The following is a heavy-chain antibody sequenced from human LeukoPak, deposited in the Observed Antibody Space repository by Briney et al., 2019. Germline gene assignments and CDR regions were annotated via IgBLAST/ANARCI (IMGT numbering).Heavy chain of an antibody. Sequence: GGSLRLSCAASRFTFSSYEMNWVRQAPGKGLEWVSYISSSGSTIYYADSVKGRFTISRDNAKNSLYLQMNSLRAEDTALYYCARASRDGYNYDYYYYMDVWGKGTTVTVSS. CDR3: ARASRDGYNYDYYYYMDV. J-gene: IGHJ6*03. CDR1: RFTFSSYE. D-gene: IGHD5-24*01. CDR2: ISSSGSTI. V-gene: IGHV3-48*03.